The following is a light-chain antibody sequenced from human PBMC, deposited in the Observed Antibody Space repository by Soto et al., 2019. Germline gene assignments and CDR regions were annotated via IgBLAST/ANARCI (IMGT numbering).Light chain of an antibody. V-gene: IGKV1-39*01. CDR3: QQRSNWPPIT. J-gene: IGKJ5*01. CDR1: QSISSY. CDR2: AAS. Sequence: IQMTPSPSSLSASVGGRGTLTFRASQSISSYLNWYQQKPGKAPKLLIYAASSLQSGVPSRFSGSGSGTDFTLTISSLQPEDFAVYYCQQRSNWPPITFGQGTRLEIK.